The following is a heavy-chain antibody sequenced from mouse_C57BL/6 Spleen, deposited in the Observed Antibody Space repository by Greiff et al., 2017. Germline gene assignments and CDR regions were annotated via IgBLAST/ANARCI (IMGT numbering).Heavy chain of an antibody. D-gene: IGHD2-3*01. CDR2: INPNNGGT. Sequence: LVEPGASVKISCKASGYTFTDYYMNWVKQSHGKSLEWIGDINPNNGGTSYNQKFKGKATLTVDKSSSTAYMELRSLTSEDSAVYYCARWDGPYFDYWGQGTTLTVSS. CDR1: GYTFTDYY. V-gene: IGHV1-26*01. CDR3: ARWDGPYFDY. J-gene: IGHJ2*01.